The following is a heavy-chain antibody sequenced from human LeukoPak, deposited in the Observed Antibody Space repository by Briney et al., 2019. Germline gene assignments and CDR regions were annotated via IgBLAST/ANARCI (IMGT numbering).Heavy chain of an antibody. Sequence: PGRSLRLSCAASGFTFDDYATHWVRQAPGKGLEWVSGISWNSGSIGYADSVKGRFTISRDNAKNSLYLQMNSLRAEDTALYYCAKDIKSGAAAGNNFDYWGQGTLVTVSS. V-gene: IGHV3-9*01. CDR1: GFTFDDYA. D-gene: IGHD6-13*01. CDR2: ISWNSGSI. CDR3: AKDIKSGAAAGNNFDY. J-gene: IGHJ4*02.